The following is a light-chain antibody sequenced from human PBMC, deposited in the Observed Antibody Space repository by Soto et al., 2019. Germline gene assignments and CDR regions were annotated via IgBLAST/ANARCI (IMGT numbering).Light chain of an antibody. CDR1: QSISSW. CDR3: QQYNSYSYT. V-gene: IGKV1-5*03. J-gene: IGKJ2*01. CDR2: KAS. Sequence: DFQMTQSPSTLSASVGDRVTITCRASQSISSWLAWYQQKPGQAPKLLIYKASSLESGFPSRFSDSGSGTEFTLTISSLQPDDFATYYCQQYNSYSYTFGQGTKLEIK.